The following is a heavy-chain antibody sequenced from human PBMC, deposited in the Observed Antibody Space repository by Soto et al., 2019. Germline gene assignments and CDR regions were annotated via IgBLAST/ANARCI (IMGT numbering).Heavy chain of an antibody. CDR3: ARGLSYRQD. Sequence: EASVKVSCTASGYTFTSYDIYWVRQATGQGLEWMGWMHPNSGNTGYAQKFQGRVTMTRNTSITTAYMELSSLRSEDTAVYYCARGLSYRQDWGQGTLVTVSS. J-gene: IGHJ4*02. V-gene: IGHV1-8*01. D-gene: IGHD1-26*01. CDR2: MHPNSGNT. CDR1: GYTFTSYD.